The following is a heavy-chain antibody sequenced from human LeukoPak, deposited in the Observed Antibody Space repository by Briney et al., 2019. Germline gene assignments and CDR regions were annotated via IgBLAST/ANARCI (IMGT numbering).Heavy chain of an antibody. CDR1: GGAITNDNFY. Sequence: SETLSLTCTVSGGAITNDNFYWGWVRQPPGKGLEWVVSINYSGTTYYNPSLRSRLSISVDTSMTQFFLTLNSVTAADTAVYYCARLFDSWGRGILVTVSS. J-gene: IGHJ4*02. V-gene: IGHV4-39*01. CDR2: INYSGTT. CDR3: ARLFDS.